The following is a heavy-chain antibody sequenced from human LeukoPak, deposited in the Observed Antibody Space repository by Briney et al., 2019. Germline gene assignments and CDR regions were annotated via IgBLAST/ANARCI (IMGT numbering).Heavy chain of an antibody. V-gene: IGHV3-30-3*01. CDR2: ISYDGSNK. D-gene: IGHD6-13*01. CDR3: ARDASRSAGSWYLLRGALDY. Sequence: GGSLRLSCAASGFTFSSYAMSWVRQAPGKGLEWVAVISYDGSNKYYADSVKGRFTISRDNSKNTLYLQMNSLRAEDTAVYYCARDASRSAGSWYLLRGALDYWGQGTLVTVSS. J-gene: IGHJ4*02. CDR1: GFTFSSYA.